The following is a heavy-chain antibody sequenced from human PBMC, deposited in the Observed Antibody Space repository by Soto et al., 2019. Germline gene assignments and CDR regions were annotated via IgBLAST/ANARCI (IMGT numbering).Heavy chain of an antibody. CDR3: ARAVIIIVPAATQGYYYYMDV. V-gene: IGHV3-33*01. CDR2: IWYDGSNK. Sequence: GGSLRLSCAASGFTFSGYGMHWVRQAPGKGLEWVAVIWYDGSNKYYADSVKGRFTISRDNSKNTLYLQMNSLRAEDTAVYYCARAVIIIVPAATQGYYYYMDVWGKGTTVTVSS. CDR1: GFTFSGYG. J-gene: IGHJ6*03. D-gene: IGHD2-2*01.